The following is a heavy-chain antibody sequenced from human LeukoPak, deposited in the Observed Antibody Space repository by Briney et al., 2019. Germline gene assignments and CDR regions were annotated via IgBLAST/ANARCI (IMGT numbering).Heavy chain of an antibody. J-gene: IGHJ4*02. D-gene: IGHD2-21*01. CDR2: ISGSGGST. CDR3: ARDGDWVGGSIDY. Sequence: GGSLRLSCAASGFTFSSYAMSWVRQAPGKGLEWVSAISGSGGSTYYADSVKGRFTISRDNAKNTLYLQMNSLGVEDTAVYYCARDGDWVGGSIDYWGQGTLVTVSS. V-gene: IGHV3-23*01. CDR1: GFTFSSYA.